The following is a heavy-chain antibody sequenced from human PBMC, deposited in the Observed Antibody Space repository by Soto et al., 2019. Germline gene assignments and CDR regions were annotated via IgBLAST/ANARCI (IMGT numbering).Heavy chain of an antibody. V-gene: IGHV3-23*01. J-gene: IGHJ5*02. CDR3: AKDTVPIAEPNWFDP. D-gene: IGHD6-13*01. CDR1: GFSFSSYA. Sequence: EVQLLESGGGLVQPGGSLRLSCAASGFSFSSYAMSWVRQAPGKGLEWVSAISGSGGSTYYADSVKGRFTISRDNSKNTLYLQMNSLRAQDTAVYYCAKDTVPIAEPNWFDPWGQGTLVTVSS. CDR2: ISGSGGST.